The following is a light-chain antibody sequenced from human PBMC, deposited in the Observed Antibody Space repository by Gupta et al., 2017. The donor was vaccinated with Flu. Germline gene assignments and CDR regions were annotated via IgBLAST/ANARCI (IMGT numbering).Light chain of an antibody. CDR3: QQSDSAPRA. CDR1: QSITMY. Sequence: DIQMTQSPSSLSASLGDRVTISCRASQSITMYLNWYQQKAGKAPRLLIYAASRLQSGVPSRFSGSGSGTDFTLTINGLQPEDIATYYCQQSDSAPRAFGQGTKVEIK. CDR2: AAS. J-gene: IGKJ1*01. V-gene: IGKV1-39*01.